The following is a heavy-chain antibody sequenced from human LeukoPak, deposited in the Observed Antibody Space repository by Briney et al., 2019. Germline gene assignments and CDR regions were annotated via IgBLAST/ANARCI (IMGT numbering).Heavy chain of an antibody. CDR2: IKNDGAVK. Sequence: GGSLRLSCAASGFTFSDQWMTWVRQAPGKGLEWVANIKNDGAVKNYVDSVKGRFTISRDNAKNSLYLQMNSLRAEDTAVYYCAKDSYSKGDFWGQGVLVTVSS. V-gene: IGHV3-7*01. CDR1: GFTFSDQW. D-gene: IGHD6-13*01. CDR3: AKDSYSKGDF. J-gene: IGHJ4*02.